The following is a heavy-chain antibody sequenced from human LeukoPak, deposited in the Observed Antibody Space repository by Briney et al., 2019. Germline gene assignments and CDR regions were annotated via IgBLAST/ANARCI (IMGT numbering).Heavy chain of an antibody. CDR1: GGSITDTAYF. J-gene: IGHJ4*02. V-gene: IGHV4-39*01. CDR3: ARRKVAAEIDY. CDR2: IYYRGNT. D-gene: IGHD6-25*01. Sequence: PSETLSLTCTVSGGSITDTAYFWGWIRQPQGKGLEWIGSIYYRGNTYYTPSLKSRVTLSVDTSKNQFSLKVISVTAADTAVYYCARRKVAAEIDYWGQGTLVTVSS.